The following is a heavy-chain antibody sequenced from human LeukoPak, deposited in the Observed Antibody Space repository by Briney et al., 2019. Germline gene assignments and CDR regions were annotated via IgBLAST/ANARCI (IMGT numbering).Heavy chain of an antibody. CDR1: ELHA. D-gene: IGHD3-10*01. J-gene: IGHJ6*02. Sequence: GGSLRLTCAASELHAMTWVRQVPGKGLEWVSAISRSGGSTYYADSVKGRFTISRDKSNNTLFLQMNSLRAEDTAVYYCAKLGGKTANGDEYYGMDVWGQGTTVTVSS. V-gene: IGHV3-23*01. CDR3: AKLGGKTANGDEYYGMDV. CDR2: ISRSGGST.